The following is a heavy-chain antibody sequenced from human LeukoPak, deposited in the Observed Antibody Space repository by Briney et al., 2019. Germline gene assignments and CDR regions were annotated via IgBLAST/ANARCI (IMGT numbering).Heavy chain of an antibody. J-gene: IGHJ4*02. Sequence: GGSLRLSCAASGFTFSSYWMHWVRHAPGKGLEWLARINSDGYSFSYADSVKGRFTISRDNAKNTLYLQMNSLRVEDTAMYYCARGEAVAGTDHWGQGVLVTVSS. CDR2: INSDGYSF. V-gene: IGHV3-74*01. CDR1: GFTFSSYW. D-gene: IGHD6-19*01. CDR3: ARGEAVAGTDH.